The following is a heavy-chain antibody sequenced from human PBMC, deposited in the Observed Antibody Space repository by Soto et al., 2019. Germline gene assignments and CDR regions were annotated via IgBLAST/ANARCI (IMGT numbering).Heavy chain of an antibody. CDR3: ARGRYCLTGRCFPNWFDS. V-gene: IGHV4-30-4*08. D-gene: IGHD7-27*01. CDR1: GGSIGRGGYY. CDR2: IYKSATT. J-gene: IGHJ5*01. Sequence: TLSLTCTVSGGSIGRGGYYWNWIRQTQGRPLEYNGYIYKSATTYYNPSFESRVAISVDTSKSQFSLNVTSVTAADTAVYFCARGRYCLTGRCFPNWFDSWGQGALVTVSS.